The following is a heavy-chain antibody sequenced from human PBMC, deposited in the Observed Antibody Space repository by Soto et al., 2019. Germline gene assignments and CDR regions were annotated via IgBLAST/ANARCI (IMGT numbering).Heavy chain of an antibody. CDR1: GYTFSSYD. J-gene: IGHJ4*02. CDR3: ATSGGGWYLY. V-gene: IGHV1-8*01. D-gene: IGHD6-19*01. Sequence: QVQLVQSGAEVKKPGASVKVSCKASGYTFSSYDINWVRQATGQGLEWMGWLNPNSGDTGYAQKFPGGVTLTRNTSINTAYIALSSLTSDDTAVYYCATSGGGWYLYWGQGTLVTVSS. CDR2: LNPNSGDT.